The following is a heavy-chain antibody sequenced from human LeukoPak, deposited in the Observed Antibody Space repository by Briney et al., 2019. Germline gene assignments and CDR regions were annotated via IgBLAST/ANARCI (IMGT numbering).Heavy chain of an antibody. V-gene: IGHV1-18*01. Sequence: VKVSCKASGYTFTSYGISWVRQAPGQGLEWMGWISAYNGNTNYAQKLQGRVTMTTDTSTSTAYMELRSLRADDTAVYYCARDTGLGSSDAFDIWGQGTMVTVSS. J-gene: IGHJ3*02. CDR2: ISAYNGNT. CDR1: GYTFTSYG. D-gene: IGHD2-2*01. CDR3: ARDTGLGSSDAFDI.